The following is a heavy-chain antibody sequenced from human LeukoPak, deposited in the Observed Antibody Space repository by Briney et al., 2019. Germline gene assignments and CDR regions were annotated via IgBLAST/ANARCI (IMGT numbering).Heavy chain of an antibody. Sequence: PSETLSLTCTVSGASIRDYYWTWIRQPPGKGLEWIGYIHYTGGTNYNPSLQSRLTILIDTSKNQFSLKVTSVSAADTAVYYCARHSGGWYADWGQGTLVTVSS. D-gene: IGHD6-19*01. J-gene: IGHJ4*02. CDR2: IHYTGGT. CDR1: GASIRDYY. V-gene: IGHV4-59*01. CDR3: ARHSGGWYAD.